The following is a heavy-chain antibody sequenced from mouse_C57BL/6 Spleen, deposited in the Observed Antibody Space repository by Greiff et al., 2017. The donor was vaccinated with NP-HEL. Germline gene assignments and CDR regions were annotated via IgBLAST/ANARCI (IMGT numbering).Heavy chain of an antibody. CDR1: GYTFTSYW. CDR2: IYPGNSDT. CDR3: TNYGSSWNYFDD. D-gene: IGHD1-1*01. J-gene: IGHJ2*01. Sequence: EVQLQQSGTVLARPGASVKMSCKTSGYTFTSYWMHWVKQRPGQGLEWIGAIYPGNSDTSYNQKFKGKAKLTAVTSASTAYMELSSLTNEDSAVYYGTNYGSSWNYFDDWGQGTTLTVSS. V-gene: IGHV1-5*01.